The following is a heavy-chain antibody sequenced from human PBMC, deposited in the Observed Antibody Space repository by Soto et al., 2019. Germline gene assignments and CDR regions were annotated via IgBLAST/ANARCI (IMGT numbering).Heavy chain of an antibody. CDR1: GFTFSDYA. CDR3: SRLPPEKRGLDSFDI. J-gene: IGHJ3*02. Sequence: GGTMRLPCKGSGFTFSDYAMIWFRQAPGKGLEWVGFITRKRYGGTPQYDAAVQGRFTISRDDSESIAYLQIYNLKVGDTAVYFCSRLPPEKRGLDSFDIWGQGTMVTVSS. CDR2: ITRKRYGGTP. V-gene: IGHV3-49*03. D-gene: IGHD3-10*01.